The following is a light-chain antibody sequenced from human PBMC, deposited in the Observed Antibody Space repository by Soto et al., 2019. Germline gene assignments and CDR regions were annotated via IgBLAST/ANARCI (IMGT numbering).Light chain of an antibody. J-gene: IGKJ4*01. CDR2: AAS. CDR1: QSISSY. Sequence: DIQMTQSPSSLSASVGDSVTIACRASQSISSYLNWYQQKPGKAPKLLSYAASSLQSGVPSRFSGGGSGTDFTLTISSLQPEDFATYYCQQSYSSPLTFGGGTKVEIK. CDR3: QQSYSSPLT. V-gene: IGKV1-39*01.